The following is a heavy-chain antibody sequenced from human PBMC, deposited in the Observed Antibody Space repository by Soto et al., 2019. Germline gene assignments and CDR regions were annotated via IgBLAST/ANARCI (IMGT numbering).Heavy chain of an antibody. J-gene: IGHJ6*02. D-gene: IGHD5-12*01. CDR1: GFTFSSYS. V-gene: IGHV3-21*01. CDR2: ISSSSSYI. Sequence: GGSLRLSCAASGFTFSSYSMNWVRQAPGKGLEWVSSISSSSSYIYYADSVKGRFTISRDNAKNSLYLQMNSLRAEDTAVYYCARDIVATITHYYDMDVWGQGTTVTVSS. CDR3: ARDIVATITHYYDMDV.